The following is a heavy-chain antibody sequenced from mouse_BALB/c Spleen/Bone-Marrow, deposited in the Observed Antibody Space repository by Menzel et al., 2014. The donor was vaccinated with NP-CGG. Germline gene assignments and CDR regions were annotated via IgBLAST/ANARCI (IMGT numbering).Heavy chain of an antibody. D-gene: IGHD2-1*01. CDR2: VSTGSTII. J-gene: IGHJ2*01. CDR3: ARSHFYGNYFDY. Sequence: EVKLMESGGGLVQPGGSRKLSCAASGFTFSNFGMHWFRQSPEKGLEWVAFVSTGSTIIYYADTVKGRFTISRDNPENTLFLQMTSPRSEDTAIYYCARSHFYGNYFDYWGQGTTLTVSS. V-gene: IGHV5-17*02. CDR1: GFTFSNFG.